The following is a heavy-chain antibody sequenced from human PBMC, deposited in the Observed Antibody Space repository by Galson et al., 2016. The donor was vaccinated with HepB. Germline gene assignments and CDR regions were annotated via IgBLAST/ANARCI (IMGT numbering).Heavy chain of an antibody. CDR3: ASGKNPVGYYYDSNGYRIDYYYHAMDV. CDR2: INTKTGNS. J-gene: IGHJ6*02. V-gene: IGHV7-4-1*02. CDR1: GYTFATYA. D-gene: IGHD3-22*01. Sequence: SVKVSCKASGYTFATYAMNWVRQAPGQGLEWMGWINTKTGNSTYAQGFSGRFVFSLDTSVSTAYLQISSLKAEDTVVYYCASGKNPVGYYYDSNGYRIDYYYHAMDVWGQGTTVTVSS.